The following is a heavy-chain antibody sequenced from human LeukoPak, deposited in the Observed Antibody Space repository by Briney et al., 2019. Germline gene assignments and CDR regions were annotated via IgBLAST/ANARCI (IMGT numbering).Heavy chain of an antibody. CDR1: GFTFSSHG. CDR3: ARHRTASDY. J-gene: IGHJ4*02. D-gene: IGHD3-16*02. Sequence: GGSLRLSCAASGFTFSSHGMNWVRQAPGKGLEWVSSITSSSSYIYYADSVKGRFTISRDNAKSSLYLQMNSLRAEDTALYYCARHRTASDYWGQGTLVTVSS. CDR2: ITSSSSYI. V-gene: IGHV3-21*01.